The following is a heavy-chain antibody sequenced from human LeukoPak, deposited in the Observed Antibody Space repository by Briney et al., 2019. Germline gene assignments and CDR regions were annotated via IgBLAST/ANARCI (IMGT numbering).Heavy chain of an antibody. V-gene: IGHV1-58*02. CDR1: GFTFTSSA. Sequence: SVKVSCKASGFTFTSSAMQWVRQARGQRLEWIGWIVVGSGNTNYAQKFQERVTITRDMSTSTAYMELSSLRSEDTAVYYCAAVLLYSSSWDFDYWGQGTLVTVSS. CDR2: IVVGSGNT. D-gene: IGHD6-13*01. CDR3: AAVLLYSSSWDFDY. J-gene: IGHJ4*02.